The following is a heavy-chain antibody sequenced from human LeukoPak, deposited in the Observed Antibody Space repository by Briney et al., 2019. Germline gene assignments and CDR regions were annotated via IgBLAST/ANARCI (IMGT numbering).Heavy chain of an antibody. J-gene: IGHJ4*02. CDR2: IYPDDSDT. D-gene: IGHD4-11*01. CDR3: ARPSDYRIDY. V-gene: IGHV5-51*01. Sequence: GESLKISCKGSGYSINNYWIGWVRQMPGKGLEWMGIIYPDDSDTRYSPSFQGQVTISADKSISTAFLQWSSLKASDTAMYYCARPSDYRIDYWGQGTLVTVSS. CDR1: GYSINNYW.